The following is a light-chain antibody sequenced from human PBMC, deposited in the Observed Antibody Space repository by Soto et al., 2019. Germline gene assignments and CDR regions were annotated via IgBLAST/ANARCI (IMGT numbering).Light chain of an antibody. Sequence: QSALTQPPSASGSPGQSVIISCTGTSSDVGGYNYISWYQHHPGKAPKLMIYEVDKRPSGVPDRFSGSKSGNTASLTVSGLQAEDEADYYCSSYAGSNRRVFGTGTKVTVL. V-gene: IGLV2-8*01. CDR1: SSDVGGYNY. J-gene: IGLJ1*01. CDR3: SSYAGSNRRV. CDR2: EVD.